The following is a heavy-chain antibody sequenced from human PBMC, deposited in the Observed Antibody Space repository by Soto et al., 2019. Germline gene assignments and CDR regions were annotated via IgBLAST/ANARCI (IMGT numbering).Heavy chain of an antibody. CDR2: IYYSGST. V-gene: IGHV4-59*01. J-gene: IGHJ6*02. CDR1: GGSISSYY. D-gene: IGHD3-9*01. Sequence: SETLSLTCTVPGGSISSYYWSWIRQPPGKGLEWIGYIYYSGSTNYNPSLKSRVTISVDTSKNQFSLKLSSVTAADTAVYYCARGNDILTYYYGMDVWGQGTTVTVSS. CDR3: ARGNDILTYYYGMDV.